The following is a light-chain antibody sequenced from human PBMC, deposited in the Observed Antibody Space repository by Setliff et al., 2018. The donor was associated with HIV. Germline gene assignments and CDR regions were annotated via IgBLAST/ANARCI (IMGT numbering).Light chain of an antibody. CDR3: SSHRDTNTLEV. Sequence: QSALTQPASVSGSPGHSIVISCTGTSSDVGEYDYVSWYQQHPGKAPKLIIYDVTYRPSGVSNRFSGSKSGNTASLTISGLQAEDEADYYCSSHRDTNTLEVFGTGTKVTVL. CDR2: DVT. CDR1: SSDVGEYDY. V-gene: IGLV2-14*03. J-gene: IGLJ1*01.